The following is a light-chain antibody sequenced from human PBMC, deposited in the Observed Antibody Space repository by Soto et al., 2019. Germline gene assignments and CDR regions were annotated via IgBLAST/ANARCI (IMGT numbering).Light chain of an antibody. Sequence: QSVLTQPPSASGSPGQSVTISCTGTSSDVGGYNYVSWYQQHPGKAPKLTIYEVSKRPSGVPDRFSGSKSGNTASLTVSGLQAEDGADYYCSSYAGSNNFPYVFGTGTKVTVL. J-gene: IGLJ1*01. V-gene: IGLV2-8*01. CDR3: SSYAGSNNFPYV. CDR1: SSDVGGYNY. CDR2: EVS.